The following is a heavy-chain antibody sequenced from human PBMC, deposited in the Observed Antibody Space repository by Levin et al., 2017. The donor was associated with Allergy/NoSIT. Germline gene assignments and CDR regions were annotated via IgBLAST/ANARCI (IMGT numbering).Heavy chain of an antibody. CDR3: ARGRGYYDSSGYYFDY. V-gene: IGHV4-30-2*01. CDR1: GGSISSGGYS. D-gene: IGHD3-22*01. J-gene: IGHJ4*02. Sequence: SETLSLTCAVSGGSISSGGYSWGWIRQPPGKGLEWIGYIYHSGSTYYNPSLKSRVSMSVDRSKTQFSLKLTSVTAADTAVYYCARGRGYYDSSGYYFDYWGQGTLVTVSS. CDR2: IYHSGST.